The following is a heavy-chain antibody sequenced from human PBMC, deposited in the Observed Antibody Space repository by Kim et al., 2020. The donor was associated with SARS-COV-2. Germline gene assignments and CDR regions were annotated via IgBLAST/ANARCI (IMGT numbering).Heavy chain of an antibody. D-gene: IGHD1-20*01. Sequence: IYYADSVKGRFTISRDNAKNSLYLQMNSLRAEDTAVYYCARVFRAKELDYWGQGTLVTVSS. CDR2: I. V-gene: IGHV3-48*03. J-gene: IGHJ4*02. CDR3: ARVFRAKELDY.